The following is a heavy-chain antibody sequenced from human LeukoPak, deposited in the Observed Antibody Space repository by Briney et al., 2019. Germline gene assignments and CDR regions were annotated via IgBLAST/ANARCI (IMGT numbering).Heavy chain of an antibody. CDR2: IYSSGST. V-gene: IGHV4-59*01. Sequence: PSETLSLTCDVTDHTFTYYYWTWIRQPPGKGLEWIGYIYSSGSTNYNPSLKSRVIILIDTSKNQFSLKLSSVTAADTAVYYCARAWLGYGGNAYWYFDLWGRGTLVTVSS. J-gene: IGHJ2*01. CDR1: DHTFTYYY. D-gene: IGHD4-23*01. CDR3: ARAWLGYGGNAYWYFDL.